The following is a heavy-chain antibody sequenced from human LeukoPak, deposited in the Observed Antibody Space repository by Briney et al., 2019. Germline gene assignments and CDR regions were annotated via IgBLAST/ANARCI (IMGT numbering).Heavy chain of an antibody. D-gene: IGHD6-13*01. V-gene: IGHV4-59*01. CDR1: VGSIRIYY. J-gene: IGHJ5*02. CDR2: IYYSGST. CDR3: ARDRHRSSGRFDP. Sequence: SETLSLTCTVSVGSIRIYYWSWIRQPPGKGLEWVGYIYYSGSTNYNPSLKSRVTISVDTSKNQFSLKLSSVTAAAKAVYYCARDRHRSSGRFDPWGQGTLVTVSS.